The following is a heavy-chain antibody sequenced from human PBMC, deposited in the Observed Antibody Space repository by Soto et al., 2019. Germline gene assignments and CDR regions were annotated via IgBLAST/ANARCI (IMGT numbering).Heavy chain of an antibody. CDR2: IFYSGGT. D-gene: IGHD1-1*01. Sequence: NPSETLSLTCTVSGDSISTYYWSWIRQPPGKGLQWIGYIFYSGGTAYNPSLKSRVTISLDMSKKQISLKLSSVTTADTATYFCARLQLVQKVIGYWGQGTLVTVSS. J-gene: IGHJ4*02. V-gene: IGHV4-59*01. CDR1: GDSISTYY. CDR3: ARLQLVQKVIGY.